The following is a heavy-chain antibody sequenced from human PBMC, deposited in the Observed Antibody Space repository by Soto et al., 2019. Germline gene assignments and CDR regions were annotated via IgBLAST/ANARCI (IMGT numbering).Heavy chain of an antibody. Sequence: QVQLQESGPGLMKPSQTLSLTCTVSGDSISSVYNYWSWIRQPPGEGLEWIGFISYSGTTSYSPSLKSRLAISLDTSKNPFSLSLTSVTAADTAVYYCARGRGYSYGLDPWGQGTLVTVSS. CDR2: ISYSGTT. CDR1: GDSISSVYNY. D-gene: IGHD5-12*01. CDR3: ARGRGYSYGLDP. V-gene: IGHV4-30-4*01. J-gene: IGHJ5*02.